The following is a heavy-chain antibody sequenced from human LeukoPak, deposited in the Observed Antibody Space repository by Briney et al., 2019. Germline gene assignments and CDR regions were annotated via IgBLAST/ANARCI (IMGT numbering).Heavy chain of an antibody. D-gene: IGHD3/OR15-3a*01. Sequence: SETLSLTCTVSDYSISSVYFGGGLRPPPGGGLGGFGIIYRGGSTYYTPSLKSRVAISVATSKNQFSLNLSSVTAADTAVYFCARGTYPLDAFAIWGQGTMVTVSS. V-gene: IGHV4-38-2*02. CDR1: DYSISSVYF. J-gene: IGHJ3*02. CDR3: ARGTYPLDAFAI. CDR2: IYRGGST.